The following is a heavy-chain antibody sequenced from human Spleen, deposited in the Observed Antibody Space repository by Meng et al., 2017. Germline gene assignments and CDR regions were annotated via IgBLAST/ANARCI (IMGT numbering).Heavy chain of an antibody. J-gene: IGHJ4*02. CDR1: GYIFTFYT. V-gene: IGHV1-3*01. D-gene: IGHD5-12*01. CDR3: ARVLSVVATSSLFYY. CDR2: INAGNGHT. Sequence: ASVKVSCKASGYIFTFYTMHWVRQAPGQSLEWMGSINAGNGHTKYSQSFQGRVTITRDTSASTVYMELSSLRSEDTAVYYCARVLSVVATSSLFYYWGQGTLVTVSS.